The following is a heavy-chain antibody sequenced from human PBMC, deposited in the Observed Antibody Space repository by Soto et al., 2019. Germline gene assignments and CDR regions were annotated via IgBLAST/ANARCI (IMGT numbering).Heavy chain of an antibody. D-gene: IGHD5-12*01. CDR2: NYHSGTT. CDR1: GVTISTYY. J-gene: IGHJ4*02. Sequence: QVQLKESGPGLVNPSETLSLTCAVSGVTISTYYWSWIRQPPGKGLEWIGYNYHSGTTNYNPSLKSRVTISVDTSKNQVSLRLTSVTAADTAIYYWVREAYIGYGHAIDHWGQGILVTVSS. V-gene: IGHV4-59*01. CDR3: VREAYIGYGHAIDH.